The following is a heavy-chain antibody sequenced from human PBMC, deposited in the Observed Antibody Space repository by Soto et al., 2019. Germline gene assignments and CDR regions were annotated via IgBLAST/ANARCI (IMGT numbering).Heavy chain of an antibody. CDR1: GFTFSSYS. V-gene: IGHV3-21*01. CDR2: ISSSSCI. J-gene: IGHJ3*02. D-gene: IGHD1-26*01. CDR3: ARGQRGGTTRNAFDI. Sequence: GGSLRLSCAASGFTFSSYSMNWVRQAPGKGLEWVSSISSSSCIYYAESVKGRFTISRDNAKKSLYLQMNSLRAEDTAVYYCARGQRGGTTRNAFDIWGQGTMVTVSS.